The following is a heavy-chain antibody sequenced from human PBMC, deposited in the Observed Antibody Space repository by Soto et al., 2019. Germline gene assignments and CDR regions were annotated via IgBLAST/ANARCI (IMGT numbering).Heavy chain of an antibody. V-gene: IGHV2-5*02. J-gene: IGHJ4*02. CDR3: AHRLCDASCYWDVGYFDY. D-gene: IGHD2-15*01. CDR1: GFSLRTSGVG. CDR2: IYWDNDK. Sequence: QITLKESGPTLVKPTQTLTLTCTFSGFSLRTSGVGVGWLRQPPGKALESLALIYWDNDKRYSPSLKSRLSVTKDTSKNPVVLTMTDMDPVDTATYYCAHRLCDASCYWDVGYFDYWGQGILVTVSS.